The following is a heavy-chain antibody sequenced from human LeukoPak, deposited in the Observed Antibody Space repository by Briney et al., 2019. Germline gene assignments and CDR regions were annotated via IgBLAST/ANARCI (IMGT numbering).Heavy chain of an antibody. V-gene: IGHV4-39*01. J-gene: IGHJ3*02. Sequence: SETLSLTCAVYGGSFSGYYWGWIRQPPGKGLEWIGSIYYSGSTYYNPSLKSRVTISVDTSKNQFSLKLSSVTAADTAVYYCAQGADYTYAFDIWGQGTMVTVSS. CDR3: AQGADYTYAFDI. CDR1: GGSFSGYY. CDR2: IYYSGST. D-gene: IGHD2-2*02.